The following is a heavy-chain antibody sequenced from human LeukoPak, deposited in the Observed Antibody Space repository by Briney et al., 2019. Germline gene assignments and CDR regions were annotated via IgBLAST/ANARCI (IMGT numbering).Heavy chain of an antibody. V-gene: IGHV1-69*05. D-gene: IGHD1-26*01. CDR1: GGTFSSYA. Sequence: ASVKVSCKASGGTFSSYAISWVRQAPGQGLEWMGRIIPIFGTANYAQKFQGRVTITTDESTSTAYMELSSLRSEDTAVYYCARFLSGSHDAFDIWGQGTMVTVSS. J-gene: IGHJ3*02. CDR3: ARFLSGSHDAFDI. CDR2: IIPIFGTA.